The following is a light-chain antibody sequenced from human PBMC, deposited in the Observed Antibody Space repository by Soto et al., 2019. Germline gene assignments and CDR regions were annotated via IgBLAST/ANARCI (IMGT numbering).Light chain of an antibody. Sequence: EIVLTQSPGTLSLSPGERGTLSCRASQSVSSGYLAWYQQKPGQAPRLLIYDASSRATGIPDRFSGSGSGTAFTLTISRLEPEDFAVYYCQQYGSSGTFGQGTKVDIK. CDR2: DAS. V-gene: IGKV3-20*01. CDR3: QQYGSSGT. J-gene: IGKJ1*01. CDR1: QSVSSGY.